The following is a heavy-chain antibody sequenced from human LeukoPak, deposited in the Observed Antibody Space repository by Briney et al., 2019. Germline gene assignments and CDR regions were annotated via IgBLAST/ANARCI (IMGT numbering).Heavy chain of an antibody. D-gene: IGHD6-19*01. J-gene: IGHJ4*02. V-gene: IGHV3-20*04. CDR1: GFNFDDYG. CDR3: ARDRPRYTSGYYSGSPIDY. Sequence: GGSLRLSCAASGFNFDDYGMSWVRQAPGKGLEWVSDINWNGGRIGYADFVKGRFTISRDNAKNSLYLQMNSLRAEDTALYYCARDRPRYTSGYYSGSPIDYWGQGTLVTVSS. CDR2: INWNGGRI.